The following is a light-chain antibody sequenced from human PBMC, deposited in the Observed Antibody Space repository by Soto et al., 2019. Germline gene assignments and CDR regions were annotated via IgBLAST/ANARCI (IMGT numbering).Light chain of an antibody. J-gene: IGKJ1*01. CDR1: QSISSW. V-gene: IGKV1-5*01. CDR3: QQSYSTPRT. Sequence: DIQMTQSPSSLSASVGDRVTITCRASQSISSWLAWFQQIPGKAPKLLIYDASSLESGVPSRFSGSGSGTEFTLTISSLQPDDFATYYCQQSYSTPRTFGQGTKVDIK. CDR2: DAS.